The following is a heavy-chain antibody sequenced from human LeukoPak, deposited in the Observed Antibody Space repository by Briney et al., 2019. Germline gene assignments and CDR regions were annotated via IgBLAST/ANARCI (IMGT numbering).Heavy chain of an antibody. D-gene: IGHD6-6*01. Sequence: PGGTLRLSCAVSGYTFSSSAMSWVRKAPAEAREWVSTSSGNGGNTYYTDSVKGRFTVSRDNSKNTLYLQMNGLRAEDTAVYYCARPMIGSSCEVDGWGPRALVTASS. CDR2: SSGNGGNT. CDR1: GYTFSSSA. CDR3: ARPMIGSSCEVDG. J-gene: IGHJ4*02. V-gene: IGHV3-23*01.